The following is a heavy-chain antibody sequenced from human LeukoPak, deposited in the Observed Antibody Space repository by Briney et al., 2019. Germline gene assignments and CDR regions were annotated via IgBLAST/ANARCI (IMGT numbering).Heavy chain of an antibody. CDR2: MNPNATNT. J-gene: IGHJ3*01. V-gene: IGHV1-8*01. CDR3: ARNWDALDL. CDR1: GYTLTDYD. Sequence: GASVKVSCKASGYTLTDYDINWVRQATGQGLEWMGWMNPNATNTGYAQTFYAQKFQGRVSMTRNTSISTAYMELSSLGPEDTAVYYCARNWDALDLWGQGTMVTVSS.